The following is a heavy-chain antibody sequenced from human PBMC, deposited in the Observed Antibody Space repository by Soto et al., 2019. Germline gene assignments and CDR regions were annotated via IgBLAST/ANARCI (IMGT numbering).Heavy chain of an antibody. CDR2: IIPIFGTA. J-gene: IGHJ6*02. Sequence: SVKVSCKASGGTFSSYAISWVRQAPGQGLEWMGGIIPIFGTANYAQKFQGRVTVTADESTSTAYMELSSLRSEDTAVYYCARDWGYSYGPNPYYYYGMDVWGQGTTVTVSS. CDR1: GGTFSSYA. CDR3: ARDWGYSYGPNPYYYYGMDV. V-gene: IGHV1-69*13. D-gene: IGHD5-18*01.